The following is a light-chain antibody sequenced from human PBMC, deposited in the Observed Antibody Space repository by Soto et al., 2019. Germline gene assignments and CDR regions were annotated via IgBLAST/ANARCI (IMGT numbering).Light chain of an antibody. CDR1: KSINNY. J-gene: IGKJ2*01. V-gene: IGKV1-39*01. CDR2: PAN. CDR3: QQSSNSPPT. Sequence: DIQMTQFPSSLSASVRDRVTITCRARKSINNYLNWYQQIPGKAPKLLIYPANNLQSGVPSRFSGRGSGTVFTLTITGLQPEDFATYHCQQSSNSPPTFGQGTKLEI.